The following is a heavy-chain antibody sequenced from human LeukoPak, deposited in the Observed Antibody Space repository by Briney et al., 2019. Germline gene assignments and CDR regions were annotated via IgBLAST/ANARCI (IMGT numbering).Heavy chain of an antibody. CDR2: ISWNSDTL. Sequence: GRSLRLSCAASGFTFDDYAMYWVRQAPGKGLEWVSGISWNSDTLDYADSVKGRFTISRDNAKSSLYLQMNSLRAEDTALYYCAKCRVVLAVLDAFDIWGQGTVVTVSS. CDR3: AKCRVVLAVLDAFDI. D-gene: IGHD2-15*01. CDR1: GFTFDDYA. J-gene: IGHJ3*02. V-gene: IGHV3-9*01.